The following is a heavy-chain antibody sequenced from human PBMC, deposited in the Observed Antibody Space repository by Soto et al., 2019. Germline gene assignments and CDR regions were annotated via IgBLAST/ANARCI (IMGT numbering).Heavy chain of an antibody. V-gene: IGHV3-74*01. CDR1: GFSFSTHW. J-gene: IGHJ4*02. Sequence: GGSLRLSCVASGFSFSTHWMHWVRQAPGKGLVWVSRVNSDGSSTSYADSVRGRFTISRDNAKNTLYLQMNSLRAEDTALYYCGRVLPTSGSCWYPDHWGQGTLVTVSS. D-gene: IGHD6-19*01. CDR2: VNSDGSST. CDR3: GRVLPTSGSCWYPDH.